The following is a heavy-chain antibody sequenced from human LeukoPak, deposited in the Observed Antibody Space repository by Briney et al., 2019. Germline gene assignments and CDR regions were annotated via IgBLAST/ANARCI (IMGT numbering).Heavy chain of an antibody. CDR2: IYYSGST. V-gene: IGHV4-39*01. Sequence: SETLSLTYTVSGGSISSSSYYWGWIRQPPGKGLEWIGSIYYSGSTYYNPSLKSRVTISVDTSKNQFSLKLSSVTAADTAVYYCARHLGSELDYWGQGTLVTVSS. CDR1: GGSISSSSYY. D-gene: IGHD1-26*01. CDR3: ARHLGSELDY. J-gene: IGHJ4*02.